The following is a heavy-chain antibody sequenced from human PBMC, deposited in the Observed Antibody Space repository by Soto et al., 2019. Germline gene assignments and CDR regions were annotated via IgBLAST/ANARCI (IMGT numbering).Heavy chain of an antibody. CDR2: IYWDADK. CDR1: GVSLSTSGVP. J-gene: IGHJ4*02. Sequence: QITFKEYGPTLVKPTQTLTLTCTFSGVSLSTSGVPVGWIRQPPGKALEGLALIYWDADKRYIPSLKSRLTITKDTSKNQVVLTMTNMDPLDTATYYCAHSRPYSNSPEYFFDYWGQGTLVTVSS. D-gene: IGHD6-6*01. CDR3: AHSRPYSNSPEYFFDY. V-gene: IGHV2-5*02.